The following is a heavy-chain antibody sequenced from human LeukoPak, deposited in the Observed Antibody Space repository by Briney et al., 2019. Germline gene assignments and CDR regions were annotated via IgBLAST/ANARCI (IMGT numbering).Heavy chain of an antibody. J-gene: IGHJ4*02. V-gene: IGHV3-21*01. Sequence: PGGSLRLSCAASGFTFSSYSMNWVRQAPGKGLEWVSSISSSSSYIYYADSVKGRFTISRDNAKNSLYLQMNSLRAEDTAVYYCAAWIQLWFPTYFDYWGQGTLVTVSS. CDR1: GFTFSSYS. CDR2: ISSSSSYI. CDR3: AAWIQLWFPTYFDY. D-gene: IGHD5-18*01.